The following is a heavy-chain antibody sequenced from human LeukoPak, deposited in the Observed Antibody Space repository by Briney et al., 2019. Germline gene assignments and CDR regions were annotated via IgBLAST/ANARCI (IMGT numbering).Heavy chain of an antibody. CDR1: GFTFRSYA. CDR3: ARAYDYGDYDAFDI. CDR2: ITGGGT. Sequence: PGGPLRLSCAASGFTFRSYAMSWVRQAPGKGLEWVSGITGGGTYYADSVKGRFSISRDNAKNSLYLQMNSLRAEDTAVYYCARAYDYGDYDAFDIWGQGTMVTVSS. J-gene: IGHJ3*02. V-gene: IGHV3-23*01. D-gene: IGHD4-17*01.